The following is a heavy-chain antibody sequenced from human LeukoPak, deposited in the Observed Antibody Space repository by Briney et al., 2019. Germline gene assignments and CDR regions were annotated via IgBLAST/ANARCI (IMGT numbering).Heavy chain of an antibody. CDR3: AREGYSGSYGGFYFDY. J-gene: IGHJ4*02. V-gene: IGHV6-1*01. CDR1: GDSVSSNSAA. D-gene: IGHD1-26*01. CDR2: TYYRSKWYN. Sequence: TLSLTCAISGDSVSSNSAAWNWIRQSPSRGLEWLGRTYYRSKWYNDYAVSVKSRITINPDTSKNQFSLQLNSVTPEDTAVYYCAREGYSGSYGGFYFDYWGQGTLVTVSS.